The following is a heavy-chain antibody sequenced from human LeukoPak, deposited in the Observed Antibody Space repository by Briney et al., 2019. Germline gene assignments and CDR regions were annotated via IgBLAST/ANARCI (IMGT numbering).Heavy chain of an antibody. Sequence: GESLKISCKGSGYSFTSYWIGWVRQMPGKGLEWMGIIYPGDSDTRYSPSFQGQVTISADKSISTAYLQWGSLKASDTAMYYCARHNRLLCSGGSCFFDYWDQGTLVTVSS. D-gene: IGHD2-15*01. CDR2: IYPGDSDT. CDR3: ARHNRLLCSGGSCFFDY. CDR1: GYSFTSYW. J-gene: IGHJ4*02. V-gene: IGHV5-51*01.